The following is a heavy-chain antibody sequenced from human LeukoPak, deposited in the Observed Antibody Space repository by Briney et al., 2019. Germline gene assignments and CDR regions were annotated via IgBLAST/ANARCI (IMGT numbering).Heavy chain of an antibody. V-gene: IGHV3-21*01. CDR3: ARVQRIAAAGIFDY. D-gene: IGHD6-13*01. CDR2: ISSSSSYI. J-gene: IGHJ4*02. CDR1: GFTFSSYS. Sequence: PGGSLRLSCAASGFTFSSYSMNWVRQAPGKGLEWVSSISSSSSYIYYADSVKGRFTISRDNAKNSLHLQMNSLRAEDTAVYYCARVQRIAAAGIFDYWGQGTLVTVSS.